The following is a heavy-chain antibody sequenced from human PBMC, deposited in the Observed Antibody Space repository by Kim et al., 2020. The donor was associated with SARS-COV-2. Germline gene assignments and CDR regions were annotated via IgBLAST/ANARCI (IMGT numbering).Heavy chain of an antibody. D-gene: IGHD5-18*01. CDR3: ASRRRYSYGLRGYYYYGMDV. J-gene: IGHJ6*02. CDR2: INHSGST. V-gene: IGHV4-34*01. Sequence: SETLSLTCAVYGGSFSGYYWSWIRQPPGKGLEWIGEINHSGSTNYNPSLKSRVTISVDTSKNKFSLKLSSVTAADTAVYYCASRRRYSYGLRGYYYYGMDVWGQGTTGTVSS. CDR1: GGSFSGYY.